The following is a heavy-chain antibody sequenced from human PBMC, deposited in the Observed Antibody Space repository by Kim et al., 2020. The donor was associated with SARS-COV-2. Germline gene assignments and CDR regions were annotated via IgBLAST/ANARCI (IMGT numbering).Heavy chain of an antibody. CDR3: ARLGDGGTMMVVPIFTVYCFDS. CDR1: GGSISSSSYY. D-gene: IGHD3-22*01. Sequence: SETLSLTCTVSGGSISSSSYYWGWIRQPPGKGLEWIGSIYYSGSTYYNPSLKSRVTISVDTSKNQFSLKLSSVTAADTAVYYCARLGDGGTMMVVPIFTVYCFDSWGQGTLVTVSS. CDR2: IYYSGST. V-gene: IGHV4-39*01. J-gene: IGHJ4*02.